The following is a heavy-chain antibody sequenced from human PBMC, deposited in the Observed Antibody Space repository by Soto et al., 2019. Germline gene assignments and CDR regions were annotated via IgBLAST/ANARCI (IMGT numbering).Heavy chain of an antibody. V-gene: IGHV1-69*13. CDR3: AREPRGLYYYYGMDV. CDR2: IIPIFGTA. Sequence: SVKVSCKASGGTFSSYAISWVRQAPGQGLEWMGGIIPIFGTANYAQKFQGRVTITADESTSTAYMELSSLRSEDTAVYYCAREPRGLYYYYGMDVWGQGTTVTVSS. J-gene: IGHJ6*02. CDR1: GGTFSSYA.